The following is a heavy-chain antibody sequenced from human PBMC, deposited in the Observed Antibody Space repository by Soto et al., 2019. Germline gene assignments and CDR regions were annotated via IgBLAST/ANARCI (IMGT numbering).Heavy chain of an antibody. D-gene: IGHD6-13*01. Sequence: QVQLVQSGGELKKPGASVKVSCKASGDTFTNYAISWVRQAPGRGLEWMGWVNTYNGNPNYAQIFQGRVTMTTDTSTVTVYMELRSLKSDDSAIYYCASDSQDSTSWQRFDSWGQGTLVTVSS. CDR1: GDTFTNYA. J-gene: IGHJ4*02. CDR2: VNTYNGNP. CDR3: ASDSQDSTSWQRFDS. V-gene: IGHV1-18*01.